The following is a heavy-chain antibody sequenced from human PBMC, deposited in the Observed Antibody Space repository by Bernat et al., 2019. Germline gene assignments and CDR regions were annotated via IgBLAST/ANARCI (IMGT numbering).Heavy chain of an antibody. CDR2: IYSGGST. V-gene: IGHV3-53*04. D-gene: IGHD5-12*01. CDR3: ARAGRDGYNLVFDY. Sequence: EVQLVESGGGLVQPGGSLRLSCAASGFTVSSNYMSWVRQAPGKGLEWVPVIYSGGSTYYADSVKGRFTISRHNSKNTLYLQMNSLRAEDTAVYYCARAGRDGYNLVFDYWGQGTLVTVSS. J-gene: IGHJ4*02. CDR1: GFTVSSNY.